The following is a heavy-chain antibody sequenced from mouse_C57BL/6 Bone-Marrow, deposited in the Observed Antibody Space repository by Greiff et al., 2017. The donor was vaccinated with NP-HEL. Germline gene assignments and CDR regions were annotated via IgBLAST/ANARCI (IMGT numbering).Heavy chain of an antibody. Sequence: EVKLVESGEGLVKPGGSLKLSCAASGFTFSSYAMSWVRQTPEKRLEWVAYISSGGDYIYYADTVKGRFTISRDNARNTLYLQMSSLKSEDTAMYYCTRDPNNYGSSYGGFAYWGQGTLVTVSA. V-gene: IGHV5-9-1*02. J-gene: IGHJ3*01. CDR1: GFTFSSYA. CDR3: TRDPNNYGSSYGGFAY. D-gene: IGHD1-1*01. CDR2: ISSGGDYI.